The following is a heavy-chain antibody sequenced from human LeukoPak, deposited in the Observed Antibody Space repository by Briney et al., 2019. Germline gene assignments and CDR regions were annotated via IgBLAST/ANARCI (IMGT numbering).Heavy chain of an antibody. J-gene: IGHJ4*02. CDR3: AKDKTRYCSGGSCYGRPFDY. V-gene: IGHV3-23*01. Sequence: GSLRLSCAASGFTFSSYAMGWVRRAPGKGLEGGSAIRGSGGSTYYADSVKGRFTISRDNSKITLYLQMNSLRAEDTAVYYCAKDKTRYCSGGSCYGRPFDYWGQGTLVTVSS. CDR1: GFTFSSYA. CDR2: IRGSGGST. D-gene: IGHD2-15*01.